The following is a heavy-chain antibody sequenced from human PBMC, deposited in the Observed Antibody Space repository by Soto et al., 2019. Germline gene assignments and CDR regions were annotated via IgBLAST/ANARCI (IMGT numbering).Heavy chain of an antibody. V-gene: IGHV3-23*01. CDR1: GFTFSRNA. J-gene: IGHJ4*02. CDR3: ARDPYSNTYYYDSSGPDY. CDR2: ISGGGGAT. Sequence: GGSLRLSCAASGFTFSRNAMSWVRQAPGKGLEWVSGISGGGGATYYADSVKGRFTISRDNSKNSLYLQMNSLRAEDTAVYYCARDPYSNTYYYDSSGPDYWGQGTLVTVSS. D-gene: IGHD3-22*01.